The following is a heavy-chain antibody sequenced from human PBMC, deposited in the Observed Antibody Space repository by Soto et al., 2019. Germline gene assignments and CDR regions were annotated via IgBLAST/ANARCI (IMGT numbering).Heavy chain of an antibody. D-gene: IGHD3-22*01. J-gene: IGHJ4*02. CDR2: IYLDDDK. Sequence: QITLQESGPTLVKPTQTLTLTCTFSGFSLSTYGVGVAWVRQPPGKALEWLALIYLDDDKRYSPSLETRLTITKDTSKNHVVLTMTNMDPVDTGTYYCAHRPGFSMSFDSWGQGALVTVSS. CDR1: GFSLSTYGVG. V-gene: IGHV2-5*02. CDR3: AHRPGFSMSFDS.